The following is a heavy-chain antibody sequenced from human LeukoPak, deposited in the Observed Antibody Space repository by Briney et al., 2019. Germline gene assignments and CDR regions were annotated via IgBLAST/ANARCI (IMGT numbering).Heavy chain of an antibody. CDR3: ARGEYSYGLFDY. V-gene: IGHV4-38-2*02. J-gene: IGHJ4*02. CDR1: GYSISSGYY. Sequence: SKTLSLTCTVSGYSISSGYYWGWIRQPPGKGLEWIGNVYHRGTTYYNPSLKSRVTISVDTSKNQFSLKLSSVTAADTAVYYCARGEYSYGLFDYWGQGTLVTVSS. CDR2: VYHRGTT. D-gene: IGHD5-18*01.